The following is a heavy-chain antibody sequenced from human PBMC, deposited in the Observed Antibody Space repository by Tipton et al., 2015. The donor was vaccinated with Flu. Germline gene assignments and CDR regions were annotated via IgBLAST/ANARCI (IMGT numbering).Heavy chain of an antibody. V-gene: IGHV3-66*02. J-gene: IGHJ3*02. D-gene: IGHD5-12*01. CDR2: IYSGGTT. CDR1: GFSVSSKY. CDR3: ATLGNSGTDGFDI. Sequence: SLRLSCAASGFSVSSKYMGWVRQAPGKGLQWVSVIYSGGTTYVADSVKGRCTISRDNSKNTLYLQWNSLTTVDTVVYYCATLGNSGTDGFDIWGQGTMVAISS.